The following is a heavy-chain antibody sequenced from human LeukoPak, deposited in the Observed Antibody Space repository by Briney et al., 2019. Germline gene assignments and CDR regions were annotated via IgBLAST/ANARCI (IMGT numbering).Heavy chain of an antibody. CDR1: GYTFTGYY. CDR3: AKDGAYCNGGSCPHY. D-gene: IGHD2-15*01. CDR2: INPNSGGT. Sequence: ASVKVSCKASGYTFTGYYMHWVRQAPGQGLEWMGRINPNSGGTNYAQKFQGRVTMTRDTSISTAYMELSRLRSDDTAVYYCAKDGAYCNGGSCPHYWGQGTLVTVSS. J-gene: IGHJ4*02. V-gene: IGHV1-2*06.